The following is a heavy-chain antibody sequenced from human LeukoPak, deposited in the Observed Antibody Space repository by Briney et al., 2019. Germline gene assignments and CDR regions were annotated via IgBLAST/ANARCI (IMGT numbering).Heavy chain of an antibody. V-gene: IGHV1-69*13. Sequence: ASVKVSCKASGGTFSSYAISWVRQAPGQGLEWMGGIIPIFGTASYAQKFQGRVTITADESTSTAYMELSSLRSEDTAVYYCARDGELRYFDWLKNYYYGMDVWGKGTTVTVSS. J-gene: IGHJ6*04. CDR1: GGTFSSYA. CDR3: ARDGELRYFDWLKNYYYGMDV. CDR2: IIPIFGTA. D-gene: IGHD3-9*01.